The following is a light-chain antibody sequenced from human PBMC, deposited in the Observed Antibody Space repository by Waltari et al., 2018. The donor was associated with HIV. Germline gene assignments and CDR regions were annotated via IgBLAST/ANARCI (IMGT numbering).Light chain of an antibody. CDR3: QQSYSTPPYT. J-gene: IGKJ2*01. Sequence: DIQMTQSPSSLSASVGARVTINCRASQFISTYLNWYQQKPGKAPQLLMFAASTLQSGVPSRFSGSGSGTDFTLIIDNLQPEDFATYFCQQSYSTPPYTFGQGTK. CDR2: AAS. CDR1: QFISTY. V-gene: IGKV1-39*01.